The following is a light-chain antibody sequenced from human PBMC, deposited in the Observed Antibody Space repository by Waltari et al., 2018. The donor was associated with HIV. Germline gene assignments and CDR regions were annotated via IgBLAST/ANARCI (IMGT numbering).Light chain of an antibody. CDR1: NSDVGAYNY. J-gene: IGLJ2*01. V-gene: IGLV2-14*01. CDR2: EVT. CDR3: CSYVGSSTLL. Sequence: QSALTQPASVSGSPGQSLTISCTGTNSDVGAYNYVSWYPQYPGKAPKLLIYEVTNRPSGLSTRFSGSKSGNTASLTISGLQAEDEADYYCCSYVGSSTLLFGGGTKLTVL.